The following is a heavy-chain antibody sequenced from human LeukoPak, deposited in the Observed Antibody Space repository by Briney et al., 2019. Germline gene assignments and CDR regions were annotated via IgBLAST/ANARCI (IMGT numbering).Heavy chain of an antibody. J-gene: IGHJ4*02. CDR2: ISSSSSYI. V-gene: IGHV3-21*01. CDR1: GFTFSSYS. CDR3: ARDQGEYSSSSGLDY. D-gene: IGHD6-6*01. Sequence: GGSLRLSCAASGFTFSSYSMNWVRQAPGNGLEWVSSISSSSSYIYYADSVKGRFTISRDNAKNSLYLQMNSLRAEDTAVYYCARDQGEYSSSSGLDYWGQGTLVTVSS.